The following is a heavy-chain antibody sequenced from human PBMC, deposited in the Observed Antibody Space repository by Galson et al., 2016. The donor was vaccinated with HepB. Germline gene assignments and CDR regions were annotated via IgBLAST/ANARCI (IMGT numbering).Heavy chain of an antibody. V-gene: IGHV3-30*18. CDR1: GFIFTTHG. Sequence: SLRLSCAASGFIFTTHGMHWVRQAPGKGLEWVAGISDDGGNENYADSVKGRFTISRDNSENTLYLQMNSLRPEDTALYYCAKDGTSGDYWHYFDYWGQGTLVTVSA. CDR3: AKDGTSGDYWHYFDY. J-gene: IGHJ4*02. CDR2: ISDDGGNE. D-gene: IGHD4-17*01.